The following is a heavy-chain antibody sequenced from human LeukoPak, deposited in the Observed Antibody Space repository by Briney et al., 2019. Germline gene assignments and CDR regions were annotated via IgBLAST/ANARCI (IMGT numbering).Heavy chain of an antibody. J-gene: IGHJ6*02. V-gene: IGHV3-53*01. D-gene: IGHD4-17*01. CDR2: IYSGGST. Sequence: PGGSLRLSCAASEFTVSTNYMNWVRQAPGKGLEWVSVIYSGGSTYYADSVKGRFTISRDNSKNTLYLQMNSLRAEDTAVYYCARDTVTTFRFRDYYYYGMDVWGQGTTVTVSS. CDR1: EFTVSTNY. CDR3: ARDTVTTFRFRDYYYYGMDV.